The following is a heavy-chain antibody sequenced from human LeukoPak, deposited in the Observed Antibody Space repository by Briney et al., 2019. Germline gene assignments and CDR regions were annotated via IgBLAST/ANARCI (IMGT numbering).Heavy chain of an antibody. V-gene: IGHV1-18*01. CDR1: GYTFTTYG. J-gene: IGHJ4*02. Sequence: GAPVKGSSKASGYTFTTYGISWVRQAPGQGLEWMGWISAYNGNTNYAQKLQGRVTMTTDTSTSTAYMELRSLRSDDTAVYYCARDRGVVVAAMGYWGQGTLVTVSS. CDR3: ARDRGVVVAAMGY. D-gene: IGHD2-15*01. CDR2: ISAYNGNT.